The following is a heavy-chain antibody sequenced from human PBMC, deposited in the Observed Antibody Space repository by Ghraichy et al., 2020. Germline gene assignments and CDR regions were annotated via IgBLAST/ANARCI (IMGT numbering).Heavy chain of an antibody. V-gene: IGHV3-48*02. CDR1: GFTFSSYS. CDR3: ARGSTVVRFYYYDGMDI. D-gene: IGHD4-23*01. J-gene: IGHJ6*02. Sequence: GGSLRLSCVGSGFTFSSYSMNWVRQSPGKGLEWVSYITGSSRFTSYADSVKGRFTISRDNAQSSLYLQINSLRDEDTAVYFCARGSTVVRFYYYDGMDIWGQGTTVTGSS. CDR2: ITGSSRFT.